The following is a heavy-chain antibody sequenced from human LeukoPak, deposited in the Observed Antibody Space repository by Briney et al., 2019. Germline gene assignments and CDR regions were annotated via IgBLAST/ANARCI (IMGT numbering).Heavy chain of an antibody. D-gene: IGHD6-19*01. J-gene: IGHJ5*02. CDR1: GGSFSGYY. CDR3: ARGHGIAVAGISDWFDP. Sequence: SETLSLTCAVYGGSFSGYYWSWIRQPPGKGLEWIGEINRSGSTNYNPSLKSRVTISVDTSKNQFSLKLSSVTAADTAVYYCARGHGIAVAGISDWFDPWGQGTLVTVSS. CDR2: INRSGST. V-gene: IGHV4-34*01.